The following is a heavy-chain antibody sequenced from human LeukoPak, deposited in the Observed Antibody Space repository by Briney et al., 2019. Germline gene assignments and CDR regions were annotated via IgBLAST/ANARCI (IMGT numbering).Heavy chain of an antibody. J-gene: IGHJ3*01. CDR1: GDSINTGRYY. D-gene: IGHD2-2*01. CDR3: AGRGSSSGTFDV. Sequence: PSQTLSLTCTVSGDSINTGRYYWSWIRLPAGKGLEWIGRIHTDGSTNYNPSLKSRVTMSVDKSKNQISLNLASLTTADTALYYCAGRGSSSGTFDVWGPGTFVTVPS. CDR2: IHTDGST. V-gene: IGHV4-61*02.